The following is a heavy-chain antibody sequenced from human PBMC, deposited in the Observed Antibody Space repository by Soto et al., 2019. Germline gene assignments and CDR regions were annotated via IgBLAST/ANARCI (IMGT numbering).Heavy chain of an antibody. CDR2: ISHDGSDK. CDR3: AKTLGGDSGGVFDY. D-gene: IGHD2-21*02. CDR1: GFTFKHNG. J-gene: IGHJ4*02. Sequence: QVQLVDSGGGVVQPGRSLRLSCAASGFTFKHNGMHWVRQAPGKGLEWVALISHDGSDKYYADSVKGRFTISRDNFKNTLFLEMNSLRVEDTAVYFCAKTLGGDSGGVFDYWGLGTLVTVFS. V-gene: IGHV3-30*18.